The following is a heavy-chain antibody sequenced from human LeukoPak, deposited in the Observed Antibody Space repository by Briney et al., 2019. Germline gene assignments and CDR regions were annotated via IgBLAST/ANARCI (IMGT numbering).Heavy chain of an antibody. D-gene: IGHD2-2*01. CDR1: SGSFRTYY. CDR2: IFYNEGT. Sequence: KNSETLSLTCTVSSGSFRTYYWSWIRQPPGKGLEWIGYIFYNEGTSYNPSLKSRVTISVDTSNNQLSLRVNSVTAADTAMYYCVKSNSRYQPWTLDIWGRGTMVTVSS. V-gene: IGHV4-59*01. J-gene: IGHJ3*02. CDR3: VKSNSRYQPWTLDI.